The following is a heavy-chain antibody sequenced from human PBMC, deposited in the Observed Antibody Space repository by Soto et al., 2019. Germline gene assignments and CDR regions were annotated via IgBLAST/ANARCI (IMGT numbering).Heavy chain of an antibody. Sequence: QVQLVESGGGVVQPGRSLRLSCGASGFTFSSYGMHWVRQAPGKGLEWVEVISYDGSNKYYADTVKGGFTITRDNSKNTRYVQMYSWRPGDTVVYYCAQDLYGDYVRVDYWGQGTLVPVSS. J-gene: IGHJ4*02. D-gene: IGHD4-17*01. V-gene: IGHV3-30*18. CDR3: AQDLYGDYVRVDY. CDR1: GFTFSSYG. CDR2: ISYDGSNK.